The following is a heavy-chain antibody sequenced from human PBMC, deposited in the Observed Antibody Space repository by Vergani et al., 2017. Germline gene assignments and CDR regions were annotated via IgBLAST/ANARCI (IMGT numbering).Heavy chain of an antibody. CDR1: GFTFSSYS. J-gene: IGHJ6*02. CDR2: ISSSSSYI. D-gene: IGHD3-3*01. CDR3: ARDHPYYDVWSGSSPYYYGMDV. Sequence: EVQLVESGGGLVKPGGSLRLSCAASGFTFSSYSMNWVRQAPGKGLEWVSSISSSSSYIYYADSVKGRFTISRDNAKTSLYLQMNSLRAEDTAVYYCARDHPYYDVWSGSSPYYYGMDVWGQGTTVTVSS. V-gene: IGHV3-21*01.